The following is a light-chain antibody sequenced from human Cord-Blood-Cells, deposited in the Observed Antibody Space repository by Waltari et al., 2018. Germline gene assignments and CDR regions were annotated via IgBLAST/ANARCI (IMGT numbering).Light chain of an antibody. V-gene: IGKV1-39*01. J-gene: IGKJ4*02. CDR1: QSISSY. CDR2: AAS. CDR3: QQSYSTPQVT. Sequence: DIQMTQSPSSLSASVGDRVTITFRASQSISSYLNWYQQKPGTAPKPLIYAASSLQSVVPSRFSGSGAGTDFDFYISSLQPEDFATYYGQQSYSTPQVTFGGGTKVKIK.